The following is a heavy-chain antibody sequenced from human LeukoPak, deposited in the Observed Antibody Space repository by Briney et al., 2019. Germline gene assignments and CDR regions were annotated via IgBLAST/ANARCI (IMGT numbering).Heavy chain of an antibody. V-gene: IGHV4-39*01. D-gene: IGHD6-13*01. Sequence: PSETLSLTCTVSGGSISSSSYYWGWIRQPPGKGLEWIASISDSGSTYNNPSLKSRVTISVDTSKNQFSLKLTTVTAADTAVYFCARHRSSSWYDALHIWGQGTMVTVPS. CDR2: ISDSGST. CDR3: ARHRSSSWYDALHI. J-gene: IGHJ3*02. CDR1: GGSISSSSYY.